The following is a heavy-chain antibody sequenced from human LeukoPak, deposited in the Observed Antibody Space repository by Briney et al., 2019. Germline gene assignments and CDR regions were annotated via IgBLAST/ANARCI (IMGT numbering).Heavy chain of an antibody. D-gene: IGHD6-19*01. J-gene: IGHJ4*02. CDR2: INPNSGGT. CDR1: GYTFTSYG. CDR3: AREDSSGWYHPDY. Sequence: ASVKVSCKASGYTFTSYGISWVRQAPGQGLEWMGRINPNSGGTNYAQKFQGRVTMTRDTSISTAYMELSRLRSDDTAVYYCAREDSSGWYHPDYWGQGTLVTASS. V-gene: IGHV1-2*06.